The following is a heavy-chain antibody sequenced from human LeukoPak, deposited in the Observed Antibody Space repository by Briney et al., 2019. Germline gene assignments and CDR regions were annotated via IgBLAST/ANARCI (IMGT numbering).Heavy chain of an antibody. CDR2: IKQDGSEK. CDR1: GLTFSSYA. J-gene: IGHJ4*02. V-gene: IGHV3-7*01. CDR3: AKDLLGQWPTVFDY. D-gene: IGHD6-19*01. Sequence: SGGSLRLSCADSGLTFSSYAFHWVRQAPGKGLEWVANIKQDGSEKYYVDSVKGRFTISRDNAKNSLYLQMNSLRAEDTAVYYCAKDLLGQWPTVFDYWGQGTLVTVSS.